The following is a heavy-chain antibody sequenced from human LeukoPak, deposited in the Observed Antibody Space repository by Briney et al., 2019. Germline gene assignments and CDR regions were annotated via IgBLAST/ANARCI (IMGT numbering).Heavy chain of an antibody. D-gene: IGHD2-2*01. CDR1: GYTFTSYA. J-gene: IGHJ4*02. CDR2: TNGANGNT. CDR3: ARVYCSSTSCHYYLDY. V-gene: IGHV1-3*01. Sequence: ASVKVACKASGYTFTSYAMHWVRQAPGQRLEWMGWTNGANGNTQYSQKFQGRVTITRDTSASTAYMELSSLRSEDTAVYYCARVYCSSTSCHYYLDYWGQGTLVTISS.